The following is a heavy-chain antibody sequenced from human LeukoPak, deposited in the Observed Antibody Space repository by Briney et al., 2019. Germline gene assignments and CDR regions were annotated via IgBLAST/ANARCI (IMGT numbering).Heavy chain of an antibody. CDR1: GGTFSSYA. J-gene: IGHJ4*02. Sequence: ASVKVSCKASGGTFSSYAISWVRQAPGQGLEWMGRIIPILDITNYAQKFQGRVTITADKSTSTAYMELSSLRSEDTAVYYCARGVLVDYFDCWGQGTLVTVSS. V-gene: IGHV1-69*04. CDR3: ARGVLVDYFDC. CDR2: IIPILDIT. D-gene: IGHD2-8*02.